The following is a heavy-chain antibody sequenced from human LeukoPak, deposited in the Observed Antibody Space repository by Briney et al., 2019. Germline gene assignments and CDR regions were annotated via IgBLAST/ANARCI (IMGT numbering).Heavy chain of an antibody. CDR2: ISSSGSTI. CDR3: ARDRNFPGYSYGRNYYYYGMDV. V-gene: IGHV3-11*01. Sequence: GGSLRLSCAASGFTFSDYYMSWIRQAPGKGLEWVSYISSSGSTIYYADSVKGRFTISRDNAKNSLYLQMNSLRAEDTAVYYCARDRNFPGYSYGRNYYYYGMDVWGQGTTVTVSS. D-gene: IGHD5-18*01. J-gene: IGHJ6*02. CDR1: GFTFSDYY.